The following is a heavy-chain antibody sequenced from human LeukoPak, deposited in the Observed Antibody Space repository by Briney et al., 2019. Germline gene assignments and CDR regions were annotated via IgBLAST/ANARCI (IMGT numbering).Heavy chain of an antibody. CDR1: GFTFTSYD. CDR2: MNPNTGNT. D-gene: IGHD3-10*01. J-gene: IGHJ4*02. V-gene: IGHV1-8*01. CDR3: ARIWFGELSPHDY. Sequence: ASVKVSCKASGFTFTSYDINWVRQASGQGFEWMGWMNPNTGNTGYAQKFQGRVTMTRDTSTSTAYMELNSLRSDDTAVYYCARIWFGELSPHDYWGQGTLVTVSS.